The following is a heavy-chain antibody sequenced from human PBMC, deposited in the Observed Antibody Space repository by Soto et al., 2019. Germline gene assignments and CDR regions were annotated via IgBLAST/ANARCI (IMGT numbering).Heavy chain of an antibody. Sequence: QVQMQESSPGLVKPSQTLSLTCSVSGGSITSGGYYWTWIRQHPEKGLEWIGYIYYTGSTNYNPSLRSRVTISRDTSKNQFSLRLSSVTAADTAVYYCARAGDYTDYFRFDPRGQGTLVIVSS. CDR2: IYYTGST. D-gene: IGHD4-17*01. CDR3: ARAGDYTDYFRFDP. V-gene: IGHV4-31*03. CDR1: GGSITSGGYY. J-gene: IGHJ5*02.